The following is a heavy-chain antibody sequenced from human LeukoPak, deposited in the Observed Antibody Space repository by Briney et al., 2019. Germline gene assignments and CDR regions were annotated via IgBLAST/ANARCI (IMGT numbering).Heavy chain of an antibody. Sequence: PGGSLRLSCSASGFTFSSYGMHWVRQAPGKGLEWVAFIRYDGSNKYYADSVKGRFTISRDNSKNTLYLQMNSLRAEDTAVYYCARDVPGITGTRVDYWGQGTLVTVSS. CDR3: ARDVPGITGTRVDY. J-gene: IGHJ4*02. CDR1: GFTFSSYG. V-gene: IGHV3-30*02. D-gene: IGHD1-7*01. CDR2: IRYDGSNK.